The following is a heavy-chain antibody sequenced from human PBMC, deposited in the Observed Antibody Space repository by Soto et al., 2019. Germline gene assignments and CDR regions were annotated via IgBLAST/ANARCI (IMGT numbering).Heavy chain of an antibody. Sequence: PSETLSLTCTVSGGSISSSSYYWGWIRQPPGKGLEWIGSIYYSGGTYYNPSLKSRVTISVDTSKNQFSLKLSSVTAADTAVYYCASEMATIRTGVDYWGQGTLVTVSS. D-gene: IGHD7-27*01. CDR3: ASEMATIRTGVDY. J-gene: IGHJ4*02. CDR2: IYYSGGT. V-gene: IGHV4-39*01. CDR1: GGSISSSSYY.